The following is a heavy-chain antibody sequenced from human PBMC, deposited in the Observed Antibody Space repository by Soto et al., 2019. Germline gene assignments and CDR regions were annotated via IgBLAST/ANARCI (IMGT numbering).Heavy chain of an antibody. V-gene: IGHV1-18*01. CDR1: GYTFSTYG. CDR2: INPIKGDT. Sequence: ASVKVSCKASGYTFSTYGITWVRQAPGQGLDWMGWINPIKGDTNSAAIFQDRVTMTTDTSTRTAYMELRSLNSDDTAVYYCARVKVPAAILGAFDLWGQGTLVTVSS. J-gene: IGHJ3*01. CDR3: ARVKVPAAILGAFDL. D-gene: IGHD2-2*02.